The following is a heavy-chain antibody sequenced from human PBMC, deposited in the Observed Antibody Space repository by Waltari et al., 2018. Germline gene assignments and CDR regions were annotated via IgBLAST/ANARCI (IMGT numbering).Heavy chain of an antibody. V-gene: IGHV4-39*07. CDR2: MYYSGST. Sequence: QLQLQESGPGLVKPSETLSLTCTVSGGSISSSSYYWGWIRQPPGKGLEWIGRMYYSGSTYYNPSLKSRVTITVDTSKNQFSLKLSSVTAADTAVYYCARETIAVADYYYYYYGMDVWGQGTTVTVSS. D-gene: IGHD6-19*01. J-gene: IGHJ6*02. CDR1: GGSISSSSYY. CDR3: ARETIAVADYYYYYYGMDV.